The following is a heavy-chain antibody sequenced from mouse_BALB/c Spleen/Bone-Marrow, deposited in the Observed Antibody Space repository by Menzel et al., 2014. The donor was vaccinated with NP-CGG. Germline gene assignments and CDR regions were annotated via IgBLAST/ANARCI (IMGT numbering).Heavy chain of an antibody. CDR1: GYSFTGYY. V-gene: IGHV1-18*01. CDR3: ARDAMDY. CDR2: VNPNNGGT. Sequence: EVQLQQSGPDLVKPGASLKISCKASGYSFTGYYMYWLKQSHGKSLEWIGRVNPNNGGTTYNQKFKDKAISTVDKSSTIAYMELRSLTSEDSAVYYCARDAMDYWGQGTSVTVSS. J-gene: IGHJ4*01.